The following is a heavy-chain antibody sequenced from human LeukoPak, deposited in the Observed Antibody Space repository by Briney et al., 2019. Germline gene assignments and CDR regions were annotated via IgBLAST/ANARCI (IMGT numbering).Heavy chain of an antibody. Sequence: ASVKVSCKASGYTFTSYAMHWVRQAPGQRLEWMGWINAGNGNTKYSQKFQGRVTITRDTSASTAYMELSSLRSEDTAVYYCAKEAGQDFGALDAFDVWGQGTMVTVSS. CDR2: INAGNGNT. D-gene: IGHD4-17*01. CDR3: AKEAGQDFGALDAFDV. V-gene: IGHV1-3*01. CDR1: GYTFTSYA. J-gene: IGHJ3*01.